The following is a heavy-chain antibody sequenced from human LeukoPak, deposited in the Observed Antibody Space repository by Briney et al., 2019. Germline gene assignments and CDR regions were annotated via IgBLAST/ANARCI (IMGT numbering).Heavy chain of an antibody. J-gene: IGHJ4*02. V-gene: IGHV4-30-4*01. CDR2: IFHRGGT. CDR1: NDSISSGGYY. D-gene: IGHD3-9*01. Sequence: SETLSLTCTVSNDSISSGGYYWNWIRQPPGKGLEWIGYIFHRGGTSYNPSLKSRILFSVDTSQNQFSLKLSSVTAADTAVYYCARMTTFDILTGQSFDYWGQGTLVTVSS. CDR3: ARMTTFDILTGQSFDY.